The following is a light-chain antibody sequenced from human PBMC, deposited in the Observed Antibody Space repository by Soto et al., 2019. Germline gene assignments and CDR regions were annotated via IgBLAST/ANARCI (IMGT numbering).Light chain of an antibody. CDR3: QQYSSFRT. CDR1: QSISSW. CDR2: DVS. Sequence: DIQMTQSPSTLSASVGDRVTITCRASQSISSWLAWYQQKPGKAPKLLIYDVSTLESGVPSRFSGSGSGTEFTLTISCLQPDDFATYYCQQYSSFRTFGQGTKVDIK. V-gene: IGKV1-5*01. J-gene: IGKJ2*01.